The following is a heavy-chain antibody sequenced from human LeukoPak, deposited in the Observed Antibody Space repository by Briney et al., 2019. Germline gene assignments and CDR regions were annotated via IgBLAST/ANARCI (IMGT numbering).Heavy chain of an antibody. D-gene: IGHD2-8*02. CDR1: GFTFSSYS. CDR2: IKQDGSEK. CDR3: ARAPVTNEWRCMDY. J-gene: IGHJ4*02. Sequence: GGSLRLSCAASGFTFSSYSMNWVRQAPGKGLEWVANIKQDGSEKRYVDPVKGRFTISRDNAKNSLYLQMNSLRAEDTAVYYCARAPVTNEWRCMDYWGQGTLVTVSS. V-gene: IGHV3-7*01.